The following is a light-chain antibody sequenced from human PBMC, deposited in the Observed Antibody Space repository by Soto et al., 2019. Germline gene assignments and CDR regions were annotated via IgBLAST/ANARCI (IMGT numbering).Light chain of an antibody. V-gene: IGKV3-20*01. CDR3: QQYGSSPMYT. CDR2: GAS. CDR1: QSVSSSY. Sequence: EIVLTQAPGTLSLSPGERATLSCRASQSVSSSYLAWYQQKPGQASRLLIYGASSRATGIPDRFSGSGSGTDFTLTISILEPELFAVYYCQQYGSSPMYTFGQGTKREI. J-gene: IGKJ2*01.